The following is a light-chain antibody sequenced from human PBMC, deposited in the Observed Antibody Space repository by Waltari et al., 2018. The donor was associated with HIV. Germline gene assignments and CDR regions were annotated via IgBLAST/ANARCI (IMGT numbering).Light chain of an antibody. J-gene: IGLJ2*01. V-gene: IGLV3-21*02. Sequence: SYVLTQPPSVSVAPGQTARITCGGNNIGSKSVHWYQQKPGQAPVLVVYDASDRPSGIPGRFSGSNSGNTATLTISRVEAGDEADYCGQVWDSSSDHVVFGGGTKLTVL. CDR3: QVWDSSSDHVV. CDR2: DAS. CDR1: NIGSKS.